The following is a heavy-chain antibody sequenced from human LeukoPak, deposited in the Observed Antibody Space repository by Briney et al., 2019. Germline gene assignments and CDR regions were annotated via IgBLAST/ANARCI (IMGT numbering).Heavy chain of an antibody. J-gene: IGHJ2*01. CDR2: IRTDGTTT. CDR1: GFTFSGSV. Sequence: GGSLRLSCTASGFTFSGSVMSWVRQTPGKGLEWLSNIRTDGTTTYYADSVKGRFTISRDNAENSLYLQMDRLRPDDTALYYCARSFGWHFDLSGRGTVVTVSS. V-gene: IGHV3-48*03. CDR3: ARSFGWHFDL. D-gene: IGHD3-16*01.